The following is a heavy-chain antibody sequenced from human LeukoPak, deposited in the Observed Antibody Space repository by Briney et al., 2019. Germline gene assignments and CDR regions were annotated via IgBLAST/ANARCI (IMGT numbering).Heavy chain of an antibody. Sequence: PGGSLRLSCAASGYTFSSYSMNWVRQAPGKGLEWVSYISSSSSTIYYADSVKGRFTISRDNAKNSLYLQMNSLRAEDTAVYYCARVSRPSSSWYGDAFDIWGQGTMVTVSS. CDR2: ISSSSSTI. J-gene: IGHJ3*02. CDR1: GYTFSSYS. CDR3: ARVSRPSSSWYGDAFDI. D-gene: IGHD6-13*01. V-gene: IGHV3-48*01.